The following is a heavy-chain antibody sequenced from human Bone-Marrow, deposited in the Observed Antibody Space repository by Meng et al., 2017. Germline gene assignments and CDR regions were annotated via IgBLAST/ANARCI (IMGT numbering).Heavy chain of an antibody. CDR3: AKDAHRFAGHYGDYEG. J-gene: IGHJ4*02. V-gene: IGHV3-23*01. CDR1: GFTFSSYA. D-gene: IGHD4-17*01. CDR2: ISGSGGST. Sequence: GESLKISCAASGFTFSSYAMSWVRQAPGKGLEWVSAISGSGGSTYYADSVKGRFTISRDNSKNTLYLQMNSLRAEDTAVYYCAKDAHRFAGHYGDYEGWGQGTLVTVSS.